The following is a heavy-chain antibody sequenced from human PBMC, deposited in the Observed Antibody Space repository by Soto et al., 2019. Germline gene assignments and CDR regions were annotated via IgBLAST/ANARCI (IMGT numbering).Heavy chain of an antibody. D-gene: IGHD6-13*01. Sequence: ASVKVSCKASGYTFTGYYMHWVRQAPGQGLEWMGWINPNSGGTNYAQKFQGRVTMTRDTSISAAYMELSRLRSDDTAVYYCASIAAAGSPVFDYWGKGTLVTVSS. CDR1: GYTFTGYY. CDR3: ASIAAAGSPVFDY. CDR2: INPNSGGT. V-gene: IGHV1-2*02. J-gene: IGHJ4*02.